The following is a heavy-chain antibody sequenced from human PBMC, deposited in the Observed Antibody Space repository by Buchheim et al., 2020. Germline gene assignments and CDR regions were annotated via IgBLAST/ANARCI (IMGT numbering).Heavy chain of an antibody. Sequence: EVQLVESGGGLVQPGGSLRLSCAASGFTFSSYWMSWVRQAPGKGLEWVANIKQDGSEKYNVDSVKGRFTISRDTAKKSLYLKMNSRRAEDTAVYYCASDRSYKRTNAVVVVAAVSYYYGMDVWGQGTT. CDR1: GFTFSSYW. CDR3: ASDRSYKRTNAVVVVAAVSYYYGMDV. CDR2: IKQDGSEK. J-gene: IGHJ6*02. V-gene: IGHV3-7*01. D-gene: IGHD2-15*01.